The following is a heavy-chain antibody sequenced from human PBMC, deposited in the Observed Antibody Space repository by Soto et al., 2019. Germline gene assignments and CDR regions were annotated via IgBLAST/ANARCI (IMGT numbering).Heavy chain of an antibody. D-gene: IGHD3-22*01. Sequence: EVQILESGGGLVQPGGSLRLSCAASGFTFSSYAMYWVRQAPGKGLAWVSGISDSGTGTYYADSVKGRFTISRDNSKNTVYLQMKSRRDQDTAVYYCAKDHTVVSRDAFDIWGQGTMVNVSS. CDR2: ISDSGTGT. V-gene: IGHV3-23*01. CDR3: AKDHTVVSRDAFDI. CDR1: GFTFSSYA. J-gene: IGHJ3*02.